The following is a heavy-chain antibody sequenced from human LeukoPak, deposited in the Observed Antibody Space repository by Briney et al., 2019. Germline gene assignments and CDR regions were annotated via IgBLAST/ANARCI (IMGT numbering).Heavy chain of an antibody. CDR3: ARDWRASPRNDY. CDR2: ISSGGSTI. J-gene: IGHJ4*02. CDR1: GFAFSDYY. Sequence: GGSLRLSCAASGFAFSDYYMSWIRQAPGKGLEWVSYISSGGSTIYYADSVKGRFTISRDNAKNSLVLQMNSLRVEDTAVYYCARDWRASPRNDYWGQGTLVTVSS. V-gene: IGHV3-11*04.